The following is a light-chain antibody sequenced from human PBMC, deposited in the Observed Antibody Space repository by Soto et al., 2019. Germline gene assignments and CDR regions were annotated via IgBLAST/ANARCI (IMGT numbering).Light chain of an antibody. J-gene: IGKJ1*01. CDR3: QQYGSSPRT. CDR2: GAS. CDR1: QSISGSY. V-gene: IGKV3-20*01. Sequence: VLTPSPFTMSLHPGERAPLSCRASQSISGSYLAWYQQKPGQAHRLLIYGASGRATGIPDRFSGSGAGTDFALTISRLEPEDVAVYYCQQYGSSPRTFGQGTEVDI.